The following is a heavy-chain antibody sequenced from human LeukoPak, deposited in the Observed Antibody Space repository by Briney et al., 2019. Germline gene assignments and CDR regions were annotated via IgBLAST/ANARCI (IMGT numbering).Heavy chain of an antibody. Sequence: GASVKVSCKTSGYTFTGYYMHWVRQAPGQGLEWMGWINPNSGGTNYAQKFQGRVTMTRDTSISTAYMGLRRLRSDDTALYYCARATGSVDYYYMDVWGKGTTVTVSS. D-gene: IGHD1-1*01. CDR3: ARATGSVDYYYMDV. CDR2: INPNSGGT. CDR1: GYTFTGYY. J-gene: IGHJ6*03. V-gene: IGHV1-2*02.